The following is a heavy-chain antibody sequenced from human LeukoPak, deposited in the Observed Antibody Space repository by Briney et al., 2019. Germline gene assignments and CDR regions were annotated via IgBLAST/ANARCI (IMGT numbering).Heavy chain of an antibody. Sequence: GRSLRLSCAASGFTFSSYGMHWVRQAPGKGLEWVAVISYDGSNKYYADSVKGRFTISRDNSKNTRYLQMNSLRAEDTAVYYCVRGIAVAGTLDYWGQGTLVTVSS. CDR3: VRGIAVAGTLDY. D-gene: IGHD6-19*01. CDR2: ISYDGSNK. CDR1: GFTFSSYG. J-gene: IGHJ4*02. V-gene: IGHV3-30*03.